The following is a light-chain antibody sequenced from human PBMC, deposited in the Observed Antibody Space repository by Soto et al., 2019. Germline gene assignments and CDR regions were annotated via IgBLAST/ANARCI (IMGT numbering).Light chain of an antibody. CDR1: QTVRNNY. CDR3: QQRTDRPPWT. J-gene: IGKJ1*01. CDR2: DAS. Sequence: EFVLTQSPGTLSLSPGERATLSCRASQTVRNNYLAWYQQKPGQAPRLLIYDASSRATGIPDRFSGGGSGTDFTLTISRLEPEDFAVYYCQQRTDRPPWTFGQGTKVDIK. V-gene: IGKV3D-20*02.